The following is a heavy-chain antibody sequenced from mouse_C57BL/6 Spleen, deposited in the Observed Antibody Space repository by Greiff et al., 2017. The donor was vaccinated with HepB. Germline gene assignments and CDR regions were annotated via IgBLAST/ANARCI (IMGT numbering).Heavy chain of an antibody. CDR3: ARDAGSSYPNWYFDV. CDR1: GFTFSDFY. D-gene: IGHD1-1*01. J-gene: IGHJ1*03. V-gene: IGHV7-1*01. Sequence: EVKLMESGGGLVQSGRSLRLSCATSGFTFSDFYMEWVRQAPGKGLEWIAASRNKANDYTTEYSASVKGRFIVSRDTSQSILYLQMNALRAEDTAIYYCARDAGSSYPNWYFDVWGTGTTVTVSS. CDR2: SRNKANDYTT.